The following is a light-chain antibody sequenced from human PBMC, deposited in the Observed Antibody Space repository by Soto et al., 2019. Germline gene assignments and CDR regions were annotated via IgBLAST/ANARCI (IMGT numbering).Light chain of an antibody. Sequence: EIVMTQSPATLSVSPGERATLSCRASQSVSSNLAGYQQKPGQAPRRLIYGASTRATGIPARFSGSGSGTEFTLTIRSLQSEDFAVYYCQQYNNWPWTFGQGTKVEIK. CDR1: QSVSSN. V-gene: IGKV3-15*01. CDR3: QQYNNWPWT. CDR2: GAS. J-gene: IGKJ1*01.